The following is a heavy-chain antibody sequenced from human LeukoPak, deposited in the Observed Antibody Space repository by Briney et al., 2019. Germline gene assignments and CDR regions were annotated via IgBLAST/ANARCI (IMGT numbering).Heavy chain of an antibody. CDR3: AKDWYNWNYQAFDY. V-gene: IGHV3-30*02. D-gene: IGHD1-7*01. CDR1: GFTFSSYG. J-gene: IGHJ4*02. Sequence: GGSLRLSCAASGFTFSSYGMHWVRQAPGKGLKWVAFIRYDGSNKYYADSVKGRFTISRDNSKNTLYLQMNSLRAEDTAVYYCAKDWYNWNYQAFDYWGQGTLVTVSS. CDR2: IRYDGSNK.